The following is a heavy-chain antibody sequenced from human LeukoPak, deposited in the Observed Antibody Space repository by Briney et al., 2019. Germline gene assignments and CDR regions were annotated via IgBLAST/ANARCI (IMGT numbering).Heavy chain of an antibody. CDR1: GGSISSSSYY. CDR3: ARPSSSAGPFDY. J-gene: IGHJ4*02. V-gene: IGHV4-39*01. D-gene: IGHD6-13*01. CDR2: IYYSGST. Sequence: SETLSLTCTVSGGSISSSSYYWRWIRQPPGKGLEWIGSIYYSGSTYYNPSLKSRVTISVDTSKNQFSLKLSSVTAADTAVYYCARPSSSAGPFDYWGQGTLVTVSS.